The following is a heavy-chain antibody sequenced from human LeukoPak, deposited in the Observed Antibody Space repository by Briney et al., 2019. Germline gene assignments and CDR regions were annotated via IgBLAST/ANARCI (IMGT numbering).Heavy chain of an antibody. CDR1: GGTFSSYA. CDR3: ARDEVYGDYANYYYGMDV. V-gene: IGHV1-69*01. Sequence: SVKVSCKASGGTFSSYAISWVRQAPGQGLEWMGGIIPIFGTANYAQKFQGRVTITADESTSTAYMELSSLRSEDTAVYYCARDEVYGDYANYYYGMDVWGQGTTVTVSS. J-gene: IGHJ6*02. CDR2: IIPIFGTA. D-gene: IGHD4-17*01.